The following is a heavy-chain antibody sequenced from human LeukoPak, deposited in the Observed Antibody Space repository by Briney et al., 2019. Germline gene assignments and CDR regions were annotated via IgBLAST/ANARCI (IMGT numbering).Heavy chain of an antibody. CDR2: ISSSSSYI. CDR1: GFTFSSYS. D-gene: IGHD3-3*01. V-gene: IGHV3-21*01. Sequence: GGSLRLSCAASGFTFSSYSMNWVRQAPGKGLEWVSSISSSSSYIYYADPVKGRFTISRDNAKNSLYLQMNSLRAEDTAVYYCARDAYDFWSGYPQYYFDYWGQGTLVTVSS. J-gene: IGHJ4*02. CDR3: ARDAYDFWSGYPQYYFDY.